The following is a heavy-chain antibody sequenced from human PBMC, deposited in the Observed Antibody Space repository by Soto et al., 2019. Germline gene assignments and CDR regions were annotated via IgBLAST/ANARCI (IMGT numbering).Heavy chain of an antibody. V-gene: IGHV4-39*01. D-gene: IGHD3-22*01. J-gene: IGHJ6*02. CDR2: VFYSGDT. CDR1: SGSISSNSYF. Sequence: SETLSLTCSVSSGSISSNSYFWAWIRQPPGKGLEWIGAVFYSGDTYYSESLKSRVTMSVDTSKNQFSPKLNSVTAADTAVYYCARQGRNTKIVLLRHYATDFWGQGTAVTVSS. CDR3: ARQGRNTKIVLLRHYATDF.